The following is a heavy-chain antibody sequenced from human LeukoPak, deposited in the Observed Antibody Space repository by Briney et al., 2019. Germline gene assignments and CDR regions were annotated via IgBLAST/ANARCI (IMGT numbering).Heavy chain of an antibody. CDR3: ARDLGGLLRYFDWLDY. J-gene: IGHJ4*02. CDR2: ISYDGSNK. CDR1: GFTFSSYA. V-gene: IGHV3-30-3*01. D-gene: IGHD3-9*01. Sequence: GGSLRLSCAASGFTFSSYAMHWVRQAPGKGLEWVAVISYDGSNKYYADSVKGRFTISRDNSKNTLYLQMNSLRAEDTAVYYCARDLGGLLRYFDWLDYWGQGTLVTVSS.